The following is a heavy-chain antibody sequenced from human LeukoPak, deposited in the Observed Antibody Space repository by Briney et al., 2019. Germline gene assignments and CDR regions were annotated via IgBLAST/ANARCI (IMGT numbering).Heavy chain of an antibody. CDR3: ARELDWVFDY. V-gene: IGHV3-48*03. Sequence: PGGSLRLSCAASGFTFSSYEMNWVRQAPGKGLEWVSYISSSGSTIYYADSVKGRFTISRDNPKNSLYLQMNSLRAEDTAVYYCARELDWVFDYWGQGTPVTVSS. CDR2: ISSSGSTI. J-gene: IGHJ4*02. D-gene: IGHD3-9*01. CDR1: GFTFSSYE.